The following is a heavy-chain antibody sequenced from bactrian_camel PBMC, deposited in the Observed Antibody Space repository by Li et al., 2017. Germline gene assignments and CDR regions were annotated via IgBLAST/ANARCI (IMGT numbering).Heavy chain of an antibody. CDR3: RLDLSMNPHGLYISDCRGTY. V-gene: IGHV3S9*01. Sequence: HVQLVESGGGSVQAGGSLRLSCEASGFTFSSYCMSWFRQVSGTEREGVARIDKYGSTVYADSVKGRFTISRDSAKNTVSAYLQMNNLNPEDTAMYYCRLDLSMNPHGLYISDCRGTYWGQGTQVTVS. CDR1: GFTFSSYC. D-gene: IGHD3*01. CDR2: IDKYGST. J-gene: IGHJ4*01.